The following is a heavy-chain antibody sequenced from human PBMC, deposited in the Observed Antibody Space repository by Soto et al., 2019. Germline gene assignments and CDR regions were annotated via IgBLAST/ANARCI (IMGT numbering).Heavy chain of an antibody. CDR3: ERDGGGYVYFDL. J-gene: IGHJ2*01. Sequence: QVQLVESGGGVVQPGRSLRLSCAASEFTFSSYGMHWVRQAPGKGLEWVAVIWYDGSNTYYADSVKGRFTISRDNSKNTLSPQMHSLRAEDTAVYYCERDGGGYVYFDLLGRGTLVTGSS. D-gene: IGHD3-16*01. CDR1: EFTFSSYG. V-gene: IGHV3-33*01. CDR2: IWYDGSNT.